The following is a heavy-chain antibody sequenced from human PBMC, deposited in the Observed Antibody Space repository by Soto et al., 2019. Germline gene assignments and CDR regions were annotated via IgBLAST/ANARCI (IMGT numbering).Heavy chain of an antibody. CDR2: VNPGNGTT. V-gene: IGHV1-2*02. J-gene: IGHJ4*02. CDR3: ARDTYANFDY. Sequence: ASVKVSCKASGYTFTAYYMHWVRQAPGQGLEWMGWVNPGNGTTSFAQKFQGRVTMTRDTSISTAYMELNGLRSDDTAMYYCARDTYANFDYWGQGXLVTVYS. D-gene: IGHD2-8*01. CDR1: GYTFTAYY.